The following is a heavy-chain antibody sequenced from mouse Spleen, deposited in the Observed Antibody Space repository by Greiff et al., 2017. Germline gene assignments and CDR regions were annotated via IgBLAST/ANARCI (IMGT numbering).Heavy chain of an antibody. CDR3: ARLLRYAMDY. J-gene: IGHJ4*01. CDR2: IDPSDSYT. CDR1: GYTFTSYW. Sequence: VQLQQPGAELVKPGASVKLSCKASGYTFTSYWMQWVKQRPGQGLEWIGEIDPSDSYTNYNEKFKGKATLTVDTSSSTAYVDLSSLTSEDSAVYYCARLLRYAMDYWGQGTSVTVSS. D-gene: IGHD1-1*01. V-gene: IGHV1-50*01.